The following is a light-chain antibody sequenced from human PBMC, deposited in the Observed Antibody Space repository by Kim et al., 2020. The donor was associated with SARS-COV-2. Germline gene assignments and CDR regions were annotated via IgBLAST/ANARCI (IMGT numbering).Light chain of an antibody. J-gene: IGKJ5*01. CDR2: AAS. CDR3: QQLNSYPST. CDR1: HDIMSF. V-gene: IGKV1-9*01. Sequence: ASVGDRVTITCRSSHDIMSFLTWFQQKPGKAPKLLIYAASTLQCGVPSRFSGSGSGTDFTLTISSLQPEDFATYYCQQLNSYPSTFGQGTRLEIK.